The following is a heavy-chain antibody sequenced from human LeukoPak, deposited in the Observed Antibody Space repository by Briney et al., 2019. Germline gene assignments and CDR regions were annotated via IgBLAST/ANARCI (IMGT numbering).Heavy chain of an antibody. CDR1: GFTFSDYW. CDR3: AKEPTIRYDPNWFDS. CDR2: IKQDGYEK. J-gene: IGHJ5*01. Sequence: GGSLRLSCAASGFTFSDYWMTWVRQGPGKWLEWVADIKQDGYEKYYMESVKGRFTISRDNAKNSLYLQMNNLRADDTAVYYCAKEPTIRYDPNWFDSWGQGTLVTVSS. V-gene: IGHV3-7*03. D-gene: IGHD1-14*01.